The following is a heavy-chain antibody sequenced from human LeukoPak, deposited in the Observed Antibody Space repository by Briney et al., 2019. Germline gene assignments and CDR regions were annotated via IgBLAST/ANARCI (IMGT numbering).Heavy chain of an antibody. CDR1: GGSFSGYY. Sequence: PSETLSLTCAVYGGSFSGYYWSWIRQPPGKGLEWIGEINHSGSTNYNPSLKSRVTISVDTSKNQFSLKLSSVTAADTAVYYCARGRNIAVAGFPLDYWGQGTLVTVSS. CDR2: INHSGST. D-gene: IGHD6-19*01. CDR3: ARGRNIAVAGFPLDY. J-gene: IGHJ4*02. V-gene: IGHV4-34*01.